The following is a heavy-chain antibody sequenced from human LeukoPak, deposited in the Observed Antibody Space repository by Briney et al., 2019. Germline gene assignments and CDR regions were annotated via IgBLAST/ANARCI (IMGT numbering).Heavy chain of an antibody. J-gene: IGHJ4*02. CDR2: IYTSGST. D-gene: IGHD1-26*01. CDR1: GGSISSYY. Sequence: SETLSLTCTVSGGSISSYYWSWIRQPAGKGLEWIGRIYTSGSTNYNPSLKSRVTMSVDTSKSQFSLKLSSVTAADTAVYYCASGDIVGATLDYWGQGTLVTVSS. V-gene: IGHV4-4*07. CDR3: ASGDIVGATLDY.